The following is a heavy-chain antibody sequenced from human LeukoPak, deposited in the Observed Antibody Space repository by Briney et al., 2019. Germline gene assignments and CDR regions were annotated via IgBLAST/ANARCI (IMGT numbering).Heavy chain of an antibody. Sequence: ASVKVSCKASGYTFTSYGISWVRQAPGQGLEWMGWISAYNGNTNYAQKFQGRVTMTTEISTSTAYMELRSLRSDDTAVYYCARVSHSSSWLEPKFDYWGQGTLVTVSS. D-gene: IGHD6-13*01. J-gene: IGHJ4*02. CDR2: ISAYNGNT. CDR3: ARVSHSSSWLEPKFDY. CDR1: GYTFTSYG. V-gene: IGHV1-18*01.